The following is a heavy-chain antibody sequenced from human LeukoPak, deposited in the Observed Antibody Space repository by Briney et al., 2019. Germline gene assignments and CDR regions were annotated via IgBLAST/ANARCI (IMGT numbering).Heavy chain of an antibody. V-gene: IGHV3-48*03. J-gene: IGHJ4*02. CDR2: ISSSGSTI. D-gene: IGHD5-18*01. CDR1: GFTFSSYE. Sequence: TGGSLRLSCAASGFTFSSYEMNWVRQAPGKGLEWVSYISSSGSTIYYADSVKGRFTISRENAKNSLYLQMNSLRAGDTAVYYCARRRGYSYGFDYWGQGTLVTVSS. CDR3: ARRRGYSYGFDY.